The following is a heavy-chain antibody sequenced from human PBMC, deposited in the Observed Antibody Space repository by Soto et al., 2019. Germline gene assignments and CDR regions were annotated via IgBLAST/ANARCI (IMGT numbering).Heavy chain of an antibody. Sequence: SETLSLTCSVSGVSLTSGTYYWSWIRQHPGKGMEWIGYIFYSGSTDYNPSLKSRVNISVDTSKNQFSLKLSSVTAADTAVYYCASTEDFFDYWGQGTLVTVSS. J-gene: IGHJ4*02. CDR1: GVSLTSGTYY. V-gene: IGHV4-31*03. CDR2: IFYSGST. CDR3: ASTEDFFDY.